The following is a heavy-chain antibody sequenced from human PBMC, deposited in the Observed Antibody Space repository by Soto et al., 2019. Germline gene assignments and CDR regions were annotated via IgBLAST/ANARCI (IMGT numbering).Heavy chain of an antibody. Sequence: ESLKISCNGSGYSFTSYWIRWVRQMPGKVLEWMGIIYPGDSYTIYSPSFQGQVTISADKSISTAYLQWSSLKASDTAMYYCARQEGIAAAEHYWGQGTLVSVSS. V-gene: IGHV5-51*01. D-gene: IGHD6-13*01. CDR3: ARQEGIAAAEHY. J-gene: IGHJ4*02. CDR2: IYPGDSYT. CDR1: GYSFTSYW.